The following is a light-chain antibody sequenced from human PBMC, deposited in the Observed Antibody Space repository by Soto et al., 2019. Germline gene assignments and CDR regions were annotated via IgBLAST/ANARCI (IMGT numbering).Light chain of an antibody. CDR2: AAC. J-gene: IGKJ4*01. Sequence: DIQMTQSPSSLSASVGDRVTITCRASQSISSYLNWYQQKPGKAPKLLIYAACSLQSGVPSRYSGSGSGTDFALPISSLQPEVFATYYCQQSYSTLPLTFGGGTKVEIK. V-gene: IGKV1-39*01. CDR1: QSISSY. CDR3: QQSYSTLPLT.